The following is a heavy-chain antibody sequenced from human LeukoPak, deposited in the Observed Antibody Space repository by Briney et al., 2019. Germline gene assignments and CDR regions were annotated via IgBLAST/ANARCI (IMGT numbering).Heavy chain of an antibody. CDR3: ARESTYDAFDI. Sequence: ASVKVSCKASGYTFTSYGISWVRQAPGQGLEWMGGIIPIFGTANYAQKFQGRVTITADESTSTAYMELSSLRSEDTAVYYCARESTYDAFDIWGQGTMVTVSS. V-gene: IGHV1-69*13. CDR1: GYTFTSYG. J-gene: IGHJ3*02. CDR2: IIPIFGTA.